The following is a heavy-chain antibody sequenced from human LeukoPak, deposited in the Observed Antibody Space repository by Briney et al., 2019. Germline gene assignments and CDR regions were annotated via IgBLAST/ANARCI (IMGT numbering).Heavy chain of an antibody. Sequence: TWVRQAPGKGLEWIGEINHSGSTNYNPSLKSRVTISVDTSKNQFSLKLSSVTAADTAVYYCARFDYGDYWWFDPWGQGTLVTVSS. D-gene: IGHD4-17*01. J-gene: IGHJ5*02. CDR3: ARFDYGDYWWFDP. CDR2: INHSGST. V-gene: IGHV4-34*01.